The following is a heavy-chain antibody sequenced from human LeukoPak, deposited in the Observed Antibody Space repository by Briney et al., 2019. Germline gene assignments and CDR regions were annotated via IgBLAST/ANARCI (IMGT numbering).Heavy chain of an antibody. D-gene: IGHD1-1*01. Sequence: SQTLSLTCAVYGGSFTGYYWSWIRLAPGKGLEWIGEINRSGVTNYNPSLKSRVTLSVDTSKSQFSLKLTSLTAADTAVFYCARGRFGNPLQLEPRRPFDMWGQGTMVAISS. V-gene: IGHV4-34*01. CDR1: GGSFTGYY. CDR2: INRSGVT. CDR3: ARGRFGNPLQLEPRRPFDM. J-gene: IGHJ3*02.